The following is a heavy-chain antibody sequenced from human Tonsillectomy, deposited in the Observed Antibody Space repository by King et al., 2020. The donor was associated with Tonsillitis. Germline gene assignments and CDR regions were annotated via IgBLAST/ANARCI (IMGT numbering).Heavy chain of an antibody. CDR2: ISGRDTRT. CDR3: AKESPNSGSYRFYFFDY. J-gene: IGHJ4*02. Sequence: VQLQESGGGLVQPGGSLRLSCAASGFTFSTYAMSWVRQAPGKGLEWVSAISGRDTRTFYADPVKGRFTISRDNSKNTVYLQMSSLRAEDTAVYYCAKESPNSGSYRFYFFDYWGQGTLVTVSS. D-gene: IGHD6-13*01. CDR1: GFTFSTYA. V-gene: IGHV3-23*01.